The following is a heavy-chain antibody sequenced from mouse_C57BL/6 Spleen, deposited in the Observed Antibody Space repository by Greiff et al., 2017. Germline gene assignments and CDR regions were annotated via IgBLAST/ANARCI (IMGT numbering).Heavy chain of an antibody. V-gene: IGHV1-64*01. CDR2: IHPNSGST. Sequence: VQLQQPGAELVKPGASVKLSCKASGYTFTSYWMHWVKQRPGQGLEWIGMIHPNSGSTNYNEKFKSKATLTVDKSSSTAYMQLRSLTSEDSAVYYCARVYYGPHYYAMDYWGQGTSVTVSS. D-gene: IGHD2-1*01. J-gene: IGHJ4*01. CDR3: ARVYYGPHYYAMDY. CDR1: GYTFTSYW.